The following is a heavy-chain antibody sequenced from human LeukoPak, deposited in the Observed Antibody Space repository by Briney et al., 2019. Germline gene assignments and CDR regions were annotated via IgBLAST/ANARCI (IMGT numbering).Heavy chain of an antibody. CDR3: ARVGYSDYEGGYWFDP. V-gene: IGHV4-31*03. CDR1: GGSISSGGYY. J-gene: IGHJ5*02. D-gene: IGHD4-11*01. Sequence: SQTLSLTCTVSGGSISSGGYYWSWIRQHPGKGLEWIGYIYYSGSTYYNPSLKSRVTISVDRSKNQFSLKLSSVTAADTAVYYCARVGYSDYEGGYWFDPWGQGTLVTVSS. CDR2: IYYSGST.